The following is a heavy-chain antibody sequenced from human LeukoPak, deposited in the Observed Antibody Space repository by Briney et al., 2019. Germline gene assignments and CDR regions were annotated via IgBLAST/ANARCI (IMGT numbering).Heavy chain of an antibody. D-gene: IGHD3-3*01. CDR3: ARKFQYYDFWSGYLAPYYYYYYMDV. J-gene: IGHJ6*03. V-gene: IGHV4-4*02. Sequence: PSETLSLTCAVSGGSISSSNWWGWVRQPPGKGLEWIGEIYHSGSTNYNPSLKSRVTISVDKSKNQFSLKLSSVTAADTAVYYCARKFQYYDFWSGYLAPYYYYYYMDVWGKGTTVTVSS. CDR1: GGSISSSNW. CDR2: IYHSGST.